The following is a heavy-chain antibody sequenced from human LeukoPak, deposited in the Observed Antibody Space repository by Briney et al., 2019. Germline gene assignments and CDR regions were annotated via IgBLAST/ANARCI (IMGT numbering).Heavy chain of an antibody. D-gene: IGHD2-15*01. CDR3: ANVSELLHDYYYGMDV. CDR1: GFTFSSYA. CDR2: ISGSGGST. J-gene: IGHJ6*02. V-gene: IGHV3-23*01. Sequence: PGGSLRLSCAASGFTFSSYAMSWVRQAPGKGLEWVSAISGSGGSTYYADSVKGRFTISRDNSKNTLYLQMNSLRTEDTAVYYCANVSELLHDYYYGMDVWGQGTTVTVSS.